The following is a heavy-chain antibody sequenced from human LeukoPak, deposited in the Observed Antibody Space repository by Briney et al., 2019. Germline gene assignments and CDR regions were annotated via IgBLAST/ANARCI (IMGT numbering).Heavy chain of an antibody. CDR1: GFIFSTYA. Sequence: PGVSLRLSCAASGFIFSTYAMYWVRQAPGKGLEWVAFIRHDGSIKNYADSVKGRSTISRDNSKNTLYLQMNSLRAEDTAVYYCAKDSLADIDYWGQGTLVTVSS. V-gene: IGHV3-30*02. D-gene: IGHD3-16*01. J-gene: IGHJ4*02. CDR3: AKDSLADIDY. CDR2: IRHDGSIK.